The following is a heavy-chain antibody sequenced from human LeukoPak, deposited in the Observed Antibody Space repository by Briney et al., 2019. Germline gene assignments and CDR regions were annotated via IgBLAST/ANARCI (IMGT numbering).Heavy chain of an antibody. CDR3: ARVTTVNAFDY. V-gene: IGHV3-9*01. J-gene: IGHJ4*02. Sequence: GGSLRLSCAASGFTFSSYWMSWVRQAPGKGLEWVSGISWNSGSIGYADSVKGRFTISRDNAKNSLYLQMNSLRAEDTAVYYCARVTTVNAFDYWGQGTLVTVSS. CDR1: GFTFSSYW. CDR2: ISWNSGSI. D-gene: IGHD4-11*01.